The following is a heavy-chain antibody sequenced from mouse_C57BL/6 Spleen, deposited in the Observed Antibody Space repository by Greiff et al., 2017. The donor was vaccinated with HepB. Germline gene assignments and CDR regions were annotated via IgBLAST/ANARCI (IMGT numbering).Heavy chain of an antibody. V-gene: IGHV1-54*01. CDR3: ARGYYGSPYGY. Sequence: QVQLQQSGAELVRPGTSVKVSCKASGYAFTNYLIEWVKQRPGQGLEWIGVINPGSGGTNYNEKFKGKATLTADKSSSTAYMQLSSLTSEDSAVYFCARGYYGSPYGYWGQGTSVTVSS. J-gene: IGHJ4*01. CDR1: GYAFTNYL. D-gene: IGHD1-1*01. CDR2: INPGSGGT.